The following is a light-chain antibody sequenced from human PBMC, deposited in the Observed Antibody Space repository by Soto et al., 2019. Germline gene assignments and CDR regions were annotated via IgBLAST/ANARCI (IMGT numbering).Light chain of an antibody. CDR1: SSDVGYYNF. V-gene: IGLV2-8*01. CDR2: EVT. J-gene: IGLJ1*01. Sequence: QSVLTQPPSASGSPGQSVTISCSGTSSDVGYYNFVSWYQQHPGKAPKLMIYEVTKRASGVPDRFSGSKSGSTASLTVSGLQAEDEADYYCFSYAGSQNYSFRTGTKVTVL. CDR3: FSYAGSQNYS.